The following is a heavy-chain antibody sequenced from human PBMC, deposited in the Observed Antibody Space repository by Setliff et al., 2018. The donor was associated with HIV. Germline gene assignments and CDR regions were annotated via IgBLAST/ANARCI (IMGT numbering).Heavy chain of an antibody. Sequence: KPGGSLRLSCEASGFTFSSYAMNWVRQTPGKGLEWVSCISTSSSFIYYADSVKGRFFISRDNAKNSLYLQMNSLRAEDTAVYYCTRPTKMYYEDNNGYGGFDLWGQGTTVTVSS. J-gene: IGHJ3*01. CDR3: TRPTKMYYEDNNGYGGFDL. V-gene: IGHV3-21*01. CDR1: GFTFSSYA. D-gene: IGHD3-22*01. CDR2: ISTSSSFI.